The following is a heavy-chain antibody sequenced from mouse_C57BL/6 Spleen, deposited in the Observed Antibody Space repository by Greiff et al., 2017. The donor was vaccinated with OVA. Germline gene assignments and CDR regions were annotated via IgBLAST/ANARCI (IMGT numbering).Heavy chain of an antibody. D-gene: IGHD1-1*01. V-gene: IGHV1-78*01. J-gene: IGHJ1*03. CDR1: GYTFTDHT. CDR3: ARRGVVYWYFDV. CDR2: IYPRDGST. Sequence: VKLMESDAELVKPGASVKISCKVSGYTFTDHTIHWMKQRPEQGLEWMGYIYPRDGSTKYNEKFKGKATLTADKSSSTAYMQLNSLTSEDSAVYFCARRGVVYWYFDVWGTGTTVTVSS.